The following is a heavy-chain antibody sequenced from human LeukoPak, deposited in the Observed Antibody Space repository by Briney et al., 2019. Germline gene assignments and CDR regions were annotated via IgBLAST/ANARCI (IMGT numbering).Heavy chain of an antibody. J-gene: IGHJ4*02. V-gene: IGHV4-59*01. Sequence: SETLSLTCTVSGDSINAYYWGWIRQPPGKGLEWIGYIYFSGTTKYNPSLESRVTISVDTSKNQFSLKLSSVTAADTAVYYCAREATTRFYFDFWGQGTLVTVSS. CDR2: IYFSGTT. D-gene: IGHD1-26*01. CDR3: AREATTRFYFDF. CDR1: GDSINAYY.